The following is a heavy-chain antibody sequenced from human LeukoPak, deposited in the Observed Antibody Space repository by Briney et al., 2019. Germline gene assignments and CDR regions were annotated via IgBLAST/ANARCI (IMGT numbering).Heavy chain of an antibody. V-gene: IGHV4-59*01. Sequence: PSETLSLTCTVSGGSISSYYWSWIRQPPGKGLEWIGYIYYSGSTNYNPSLKSRVTISVDTSKNQFSLKLSSVTAADTAMYYCARDAAEQQLVHYFDYWGQGTLVTVSS. J-gene: IGHJ4*02. D-gene: IGHD6-13*01. CDR2: IYYSGST. CDR3: ARDAAEQQLVHYFDY. CDR1: GGSISSYY.